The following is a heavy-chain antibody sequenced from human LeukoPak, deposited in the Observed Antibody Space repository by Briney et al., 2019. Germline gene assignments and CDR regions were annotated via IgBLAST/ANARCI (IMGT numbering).Heavy chain of an antibody. Sequence: GGSLRLSCAASGFTFTDYYMSWIRQAPGKGLEWASYISTSGSHTNYADSVKGRFTISRDNAKNSLYLQMNSLRAEDTAVYYCARGVAPYYYYGMDVWGQGTTVTVSS. CDR1: GFTFTDYY. CDR2: ISTSGSHT. J-gene: IGHJ6*02. CDR3: ARGVAPYYYYGMDV. V-gene: IGHV3-11*06.